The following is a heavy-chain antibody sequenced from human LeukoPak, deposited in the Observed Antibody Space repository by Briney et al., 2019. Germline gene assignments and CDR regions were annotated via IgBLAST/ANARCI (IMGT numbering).Heavy chain of an antibody. J-gene: IGHJ4*02. D-gene: IGHD3-22*01. CDR2: IYRGGST. Sequence: PGGSLRLSCAASGFTVSNNYMTWVRQAPGKGLEWVSVIYRGGSTYYADSVKGRFTISRDNAKNALYLQMNSLRAEDTAVYYCAREGYDSSGYYYGYWGQGTLVTVSS. V-gene: IGHV3-53*01. CDR1: GFTVSNNY. CDR3: AREGYDSSGYYYGY.